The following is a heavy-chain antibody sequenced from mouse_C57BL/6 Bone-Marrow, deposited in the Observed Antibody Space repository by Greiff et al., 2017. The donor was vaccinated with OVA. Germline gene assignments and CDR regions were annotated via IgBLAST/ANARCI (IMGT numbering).Heavy chain of an antibody. CDR2: INPYNGGT. CDR3: ARSLIYDYEDFDY. V-gene: IGHV1-19*01. D-gene: IGHD1-1*01. CDR1: GYTFTDYY. J-gene: IGHJ2*01. Sequence: VQLQQSGPVLVKPGASVKMSCKASGYTFTDYYMNWVKQSHGKSLEWIGVINPYNGGTSYNQKFKGKATLTVDKSSSTAYMELNSLTSEDSAVYYCARSLIYDYEDFDYWGQGTTLTVSS.